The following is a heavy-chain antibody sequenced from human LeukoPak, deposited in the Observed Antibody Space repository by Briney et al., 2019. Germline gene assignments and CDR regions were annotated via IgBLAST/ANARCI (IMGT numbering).Heavy chain of an antibody. J-gene: IGHJ4*02. Sequence: SETLSLTCTVSGGSISSGDYYWRWIRQPPGKGLEWIEYIYYSGSTYYNPSLKSRVTISVHTPKNQFSLKLSSVTAADTAVYYCAREKGGILWFGELSYYFDYWGQGTLVTVSS. V-gene: IGHV4-30-4*08. D-gene: IGHD3-10*01. CDR2: IYYSGST. CDR1: GGSISSGDYY. CDR3: AREKGGILWFGELSYYFDY.